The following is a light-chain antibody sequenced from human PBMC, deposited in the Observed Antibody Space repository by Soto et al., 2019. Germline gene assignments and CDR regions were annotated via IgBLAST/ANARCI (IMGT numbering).Light chain of an antibody. CDR2: EVS. Sequence: QSALTQPASVSGSPGQSITISCTGTSSDVGGYNYVSWYQQHPDKAPKLLIYEVSNRPSGVSNRFSGSKSVNTASLTIYGLQAEDESDYYCSSYTNSGPVFGGGTKLTV. CDR1: SSDVGGYNY. CDR3: SSYTNSGPV. J-gene: IGLJ2*01. V-gene: IGLV2-14*01.